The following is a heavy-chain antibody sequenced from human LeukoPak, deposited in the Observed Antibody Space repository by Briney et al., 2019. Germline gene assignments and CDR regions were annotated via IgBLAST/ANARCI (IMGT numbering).Heavy chain of an antibody. CDR3: ARDDSSGYYYG. J-gene: IGHJ4*02. CDR2: IIPVLGMT. V-gene: IGHV1-69*04. Sequence: ASVKVSCKASGGTFTRYGISWVRQAPGQGREWMGRIIPVLGMTNYAQKFQGRVTISAATSTSTAYMELSTLRSEDTAMYYCARDDSSGYYYGWGQGTLVSVSS. D-gene: IGHD3-22*01. CDR1: GGTFTRYG.